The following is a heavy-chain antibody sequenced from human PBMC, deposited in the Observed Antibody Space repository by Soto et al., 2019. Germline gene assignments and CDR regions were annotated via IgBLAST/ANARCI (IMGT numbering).Heavy chain of an antibody. D-gene: IGHD1-1*01. J-gene: IGHJ6*03. CDR3: AREGAWELERSSYYSYYYMDV. Sequence: SQTLSLTCAISGDSVSSNSAAWNWIRQSPSRGLEWLGRTYYRSKWYNDYAVSVKSRITINPDTSKNQFSLQLNSVTPEDTAVYYCAREGAWELERSSYYSYYYMDVWGKRTPVTVPS. V-gene: IGHV6-1*01. CDR1: GDSVSSNSAA. CDR2: TYYRSKWYN.